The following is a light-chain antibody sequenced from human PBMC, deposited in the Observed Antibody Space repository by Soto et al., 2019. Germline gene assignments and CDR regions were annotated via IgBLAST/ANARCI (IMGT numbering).Light chain of an antibody. V-gene: IGLV2-14*03. CDR3: SSYTSSSTRV. J-gene: IGLJ1*01. CDR2: DVS. CDR1: SSDVGGYNY. Sequence: QSVLTQPASVSGSPGQSITISCTGTSSDVGGYNYVSWYQQHPGKAPQLMIYDVSNRPSGVSTRFSGSKSGNTASLTISGLKAEDEADYYCSSYTSSSTRVFGTGTKLTVL.